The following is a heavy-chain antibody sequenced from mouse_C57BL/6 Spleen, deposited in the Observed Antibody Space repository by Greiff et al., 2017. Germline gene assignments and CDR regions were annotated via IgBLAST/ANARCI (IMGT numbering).Heavy chain of an antibody. Sequence: VQLVESGAELVRPGTSVKMSCKASGYTFTNYWIGWAKQRPGHGLEWIGEIYPGGGYTNYNEKFKGKATLTADKSSSTAYMQFSSLTSEDSAIYYCAREILHYWYFDVWGTGTTVTVSS. CDR3: AREILHYWYFDV. CDR2: IYPGGGYT. D-gene: IGHD6-1*01. V-gene: IGHV1-63*01. CDR1: GYTFTNYW. J-gene: IGHJ1*03.